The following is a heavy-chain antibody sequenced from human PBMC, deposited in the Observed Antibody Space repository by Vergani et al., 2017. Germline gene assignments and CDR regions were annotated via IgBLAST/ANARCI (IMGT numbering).Heavy chain of an antibody. CDR2: INHSGST. CDR3: ARLRGSGWEPHNWFDP. V-gene: IGHV4-34*01. CDR1: GGSFSGYY. J-gene: IGHJ5*02. Sequence: QVQLQQWGAGLLKPSETLSLTCAVYGGSFSGYYWSWIRQPPGKGLEWIGEINHSGSTNYNPSLKSRVTISVDTSKNQFSLNLSSVTAAATAVYYCARLRGSGWEPHNWFDPWGQGTLVTVSS. D-gene: IGHD1-26*01.